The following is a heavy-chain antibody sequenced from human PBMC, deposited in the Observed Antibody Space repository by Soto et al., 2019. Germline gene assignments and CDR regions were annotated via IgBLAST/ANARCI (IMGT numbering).Heavy chain of an antibody. J-gene: IGHJ6*02. CDR1: GYSFTSYW. V-gene: IGHV5-10-1*01. D-gene: IGHD5-18*01. CDR3: ARRTANYYYYGMDV. CDR2: IDPSDSYT. Sequence: GVFLQISCKGSGYSFTSYWISWVRQMTGKGLEWMGRIDPSDSYTNYSPSFQGHVTISADKSISTAYLQWSSLKASDTAMYYCARRTANYYYYGMDVWGQGTTVTVSS.